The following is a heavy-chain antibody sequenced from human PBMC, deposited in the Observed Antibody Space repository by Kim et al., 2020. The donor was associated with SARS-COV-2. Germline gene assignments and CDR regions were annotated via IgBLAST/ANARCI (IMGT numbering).Heavy chain of an antibody. Sequence: SGTLSLTCSVSGVSVSSGSYYWSWIRQTPGKGLEWIGYIYYNGNTNYNPSLKSRVRISLDTSKNQFSLTLSSVTAADTALYYCSSLSGGEFDPWGQGTLV. CDR1: GVSVSSGSYY. J-gene: IGHJ5*02. CDR3: SSLSGGEFDP. V-gene: IGHV4-61*01. CDR2: IYYNGNT. D-gene: IGHD2-15*01.